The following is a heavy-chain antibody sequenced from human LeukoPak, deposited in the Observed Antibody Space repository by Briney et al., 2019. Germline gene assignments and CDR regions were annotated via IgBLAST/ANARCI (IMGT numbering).Heavy chain of an antibody. J-gene: IGHJ3*01. Sequence: GGSLRLSCATPGFTLSSYTMNWVRQAPGKGPEWIESILSDSATTIHYADSVNGRFTISRDNAKNSLYLQMNSLRVEDTAVYYCVRGTSHPVWGQGTTVTVSS. CDR1: GFTLSSYT. CDR3: VRGTSHPV. D-gene: IGHD1-14*01. V-gene: IGHV3-48*04. CDR2: ILSDSATTI.